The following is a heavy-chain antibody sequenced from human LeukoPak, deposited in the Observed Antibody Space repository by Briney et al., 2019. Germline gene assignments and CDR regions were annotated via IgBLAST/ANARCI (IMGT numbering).Heavy chain of an antibody. CDR1: GFNFSDYY. J-gene: IGHJ6*02. CDR2: IKQDGTEK. V-gene: IGHV3-7*03. D-gene: IGHD2-21*01. CDR3: VRDRRPNAYMGLDV. Sequence: GGSLRLSCAASGFNFSDYYMSWVRHTPGKGLEWVANIKQDGTEKYYVDSVKGRFTISRDNARSSLDLQLSSLRAEDTAVYFCVRDRRPNAYMGLDVWGQGTTVTVSS.